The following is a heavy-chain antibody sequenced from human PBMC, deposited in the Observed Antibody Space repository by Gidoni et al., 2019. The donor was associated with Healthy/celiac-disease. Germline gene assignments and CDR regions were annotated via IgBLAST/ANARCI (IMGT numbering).Heavy chain of an antibody. Sequence: QVQLVQSGAEVKKPGASVKVSCKASGYTFTGYYLHWVRQAPGQGLEWMGWINPNSGGTNYAQKFQGRVTMTRDTSISTAYMELSRLRSDDTAVYYCAREGGGITFGGVIVTGSAFDIWGQGTMVTVSS. CDR3: AREGGGITFGGVIVTGSAFDI. D-gene: IGHD3-16*02. V-gene: IGHV1-2*02. CDR1: GYTFTGYY. CDR2: INPNSGGT. J-gene: IGHJ3*02.